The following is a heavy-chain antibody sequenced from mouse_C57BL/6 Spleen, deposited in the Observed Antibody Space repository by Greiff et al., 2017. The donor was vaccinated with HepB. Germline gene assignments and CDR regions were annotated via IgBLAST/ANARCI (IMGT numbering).Heavy chain of an antibody. CDR1: GYTFTDYY. Sequence: VQRVESGAELVRPGASVKLSCKASGYTFTDYYINWVKQRPGQGLEWIARIYPGSGNTYYNEKFKGKATLTAEKSSSTAYMQLSSLTSEDSAVYFCGTRYFDVWGTGTTVTVSS. V-gene: IGHV1-76*01. CDR3: GTRYFDV. J-gene: IGHJ1*03. CDR2: IYPGSGNT.